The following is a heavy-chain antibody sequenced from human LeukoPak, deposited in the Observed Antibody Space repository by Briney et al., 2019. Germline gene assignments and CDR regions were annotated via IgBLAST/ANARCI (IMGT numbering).Heavy chain of an antibody. Sequence: GRSLRLSCAASGFIFSSYGMLWVRQAPGKGLEWVGVIWYDGSNKYYADSVKGRFTISRANSKNTLYLQMNSLRAEDTAVYYCARTLIVVVTDVGFDYWGQGTLVTVSS. CDR3: ARTLIVVVTDVGFDY. CDR2: IWYDGSNK. CDR1: GFIFSSYG. D-gene: IGHD3-22*01. V-gene: IGHV3-33*01. J-gene: IGHJ4*02.